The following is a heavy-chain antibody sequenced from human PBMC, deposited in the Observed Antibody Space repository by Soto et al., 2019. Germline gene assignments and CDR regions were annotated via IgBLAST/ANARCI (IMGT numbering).Heavy chain of an antibody. CDR1: GYTFSNYG. V-gene: IGHV1-18*01. Sequence: QVQLVQSGAEVKKPGASVTVSCKTSGYTFSNYGINWVRQAPGQGLEWMGLISGYNGNTNYAQTAQGRVTVTTATTTGTVYMGLRSLKSDDAALYYGTRFIMVGGWFHPNYCDEGDFWGDGTAVTVTP. CDR3: TRFIMVGGWFHPNYCDEGDF. CDR2: ISGYNGNT. J-gene: IGHJ6*04. D-gene: IGHD6-19*01.